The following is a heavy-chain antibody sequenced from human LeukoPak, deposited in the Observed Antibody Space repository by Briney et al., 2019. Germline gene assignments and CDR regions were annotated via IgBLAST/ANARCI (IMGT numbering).Heavy chain of an antibody. D-gene: IGHD7-27*01. V-gene: IGHV3-74*01. CDR3: VRDMWGTFEY. J-gene: IGHJ4*02. CDR1: GFTFSDFW. Sequence: GGSLRLSCAASGFTFSDFWMPWVRQAPGKGPVWVSRISPDGSYTTYADSVKGRCTISRDNAKNTLYLQIRSLRAEDTAVYYCVRDMWGTFEYWDQGALVTVSS. CDR2: ISPDGSYT.